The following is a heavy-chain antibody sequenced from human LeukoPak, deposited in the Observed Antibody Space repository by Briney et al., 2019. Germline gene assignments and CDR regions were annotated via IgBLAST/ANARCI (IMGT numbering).Heavy chain of an antibody. J-gene: IGHJ4*02. CDR2: ISYDGSNK. V-gene: IGHV3-30-3*01. CDR1: GFTFSSYA. CDR3: ARDLDYGSGSYLLDY. Sequence: GGSLRLSCAASGFTFSSYAMHWVRQAPGKGLEWVAVISYDGSNKYYAGSVKGRFTISRDNSKNTLYLQMNSLRAEDTAVYYCARDLDYGSGSYLLDYWGQGTLVTVSS. D-gene: IGHD3-10*01.